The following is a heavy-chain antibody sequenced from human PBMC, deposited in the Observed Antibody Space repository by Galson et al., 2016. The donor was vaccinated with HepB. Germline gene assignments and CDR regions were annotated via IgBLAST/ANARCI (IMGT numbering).Heavy chain of an antibody. CDR3: ARSDGMDV. Sequence: EWVSSISSASTYIYYADSVTGRFTISRDNAKNSLYLQLNSLRPEDTAVYYCARSDGMDVWGQGTTVTVSS. J-gene: IGHJ6*02. CDR2: ISSASTYI. V-gene: IGHV3-21*01.